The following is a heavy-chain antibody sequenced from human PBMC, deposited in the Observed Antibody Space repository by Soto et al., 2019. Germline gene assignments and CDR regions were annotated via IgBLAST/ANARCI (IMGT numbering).Heavy chain of an antibody. D-gene: IGHD6-19*01. CDR2: IYYSGST. Sequence: SETLSLTCTVSGGSVSSGSYYWSWIRQPPGKGLEWIGYIYYSGSTNYNPSLKSRVTISVDTSKNQFSLKLSSVTAADTAVYYCRSSYPGYSSGWFDPYWYFDLWGRGTLVTVSS. CDR1: GGSVSSGSYY. CDR3: RSSYPGYSSGWFDPYWYFDL. J-gene: IGHJ2*01. V-gene: IGHV4-61*01.